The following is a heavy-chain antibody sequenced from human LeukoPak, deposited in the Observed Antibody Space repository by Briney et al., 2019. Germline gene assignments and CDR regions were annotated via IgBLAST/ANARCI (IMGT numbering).Heavy chain of an antibody. J-gene: IGHJ4*02. V-gene: IGHV1-2*02. D-gene: IGHD5-12*01. CDR1: GYTFTSYG. Sequence: ASVKVSCKASGYTFTSYGISWVRQAPGQGLEWMGWINPNSGGTNYAQKFQGRVTMTRDTSISTAYMELSRLRSDDTAVYYCARGSHRGVATIGVFHYWGQGTLVTVSS. CDR2: INPNSGGT. CDR3: ARGSHRGVATIGVFHY.